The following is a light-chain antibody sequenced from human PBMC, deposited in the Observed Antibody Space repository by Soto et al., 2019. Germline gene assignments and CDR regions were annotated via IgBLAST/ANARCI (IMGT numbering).Light chain of an antibody. CDR3: QHYNSYSEA. V-gene: IGKV1-5*03. Sequence: QDSYTPSGSLGDRVNITFLASQTISSWLAWYQQKPGKAPKLLIYKASTLKSGVPSRFSGSGSGTEFTLTISSLQPDDFATYYCQHYNSYSEAFGQGTKVDIK. CDR2: KAS. J-gene: IGKJ1*01. CDR1: QTISSW.